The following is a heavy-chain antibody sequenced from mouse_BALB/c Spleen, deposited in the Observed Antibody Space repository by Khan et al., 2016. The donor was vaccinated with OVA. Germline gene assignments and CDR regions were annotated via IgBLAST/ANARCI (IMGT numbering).Heavy chain of an antibody. D-gene: IGHD1-1*01. Sequence: EVELVESGPGLVKPSQSLSLTCTVTGYSITSDYAWNWIRQFPGNKLEWMGFISYSGNTKYNPSLKSRFSITRDTSKNQFFLQLNFVTTEDTATYYCARVYGGDFDYWGQGTSLTVSS. J-gene: IGHJ2*02. V-gene: IGHV3-2*02. CDR1: GYSITSDYA. CDR3: ARVYGGDFDY. CDR2: ISYSGNT.